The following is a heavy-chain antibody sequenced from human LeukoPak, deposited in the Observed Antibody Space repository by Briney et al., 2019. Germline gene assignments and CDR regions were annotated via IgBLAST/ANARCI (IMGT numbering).Heavy chain of an antibody. V-gene: IGHV4-59*08. CDR1: GGSISSYY. D-gene: IGHD3-16*01. CDR2: IYYSGST. J-gene: IGHJ4*02. CDR3: ARVLGVSYFDY. Sequence: SETLSLTCTVSGGSISSYYWSWIRQPPGKGLEWIGYIYYSGSTYYNPSLKSRVTISVDTSKNQFSLKLSSVTAADTAVYYCARVLGVSYFDYWGQGTLVTVSS.